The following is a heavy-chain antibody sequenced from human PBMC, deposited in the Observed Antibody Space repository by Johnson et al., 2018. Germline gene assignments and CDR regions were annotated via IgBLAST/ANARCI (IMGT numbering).Heavy chain of an antibody. V-gene: IGHV4-34*01. CDR1: GGSFSGYY. D-gene: IGHD6-6*01. CDR3: ARAGTYSSSSAAADFDY. Sequence: QVQLQQWGAGLLKPSETLSLTCAVYGGSFSGYYWSWIRQPPGKGLEWIGEINHSGSTNYNPSLKSRVTISVDTSKNQFSLKLSSVTAADTAVYYCARAGTYSSSSAAADFDYWGQGTLVTVSS. CDR2: INHSGST. J-gene: IGHJ4*02.